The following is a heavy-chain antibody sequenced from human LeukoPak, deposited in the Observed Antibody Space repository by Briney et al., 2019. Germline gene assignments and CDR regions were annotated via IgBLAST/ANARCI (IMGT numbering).Heavy chain of an antibody. D-gene: IGHD3-22*01. CDR1: GDSVSSNSAA. V-gene: IGHV6-1*01. Sequence: SQTLSLTCAISGDSVSSNSAAWNWIRQSPSRGLEWLGRTYYRSKWYNDYAVSVKSRITINPDTSKNQFSLHLNSVTPEDTAVYYCARGDYDNSGGSFDIWGQGTMVTVSS. CDR3: ARGDYDNSGGSFDI. CDR2: TYYRSKWYN. J-gene: IGHJ3*02.